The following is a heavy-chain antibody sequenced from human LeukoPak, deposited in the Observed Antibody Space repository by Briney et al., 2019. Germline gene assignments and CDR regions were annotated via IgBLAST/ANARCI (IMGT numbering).Heavy chain of an antibody. CDR1: GGSISSNTYY. J-gene: IGHJ4*02. V-gene: IGHV4-31*03. CDR3: ARGTAMPY. D-gene: IGHD5-18*01. Sequence: SQTLSLTCTVSGGSISSNTYYWSWIRQRPGKGLEWIGYIYYSGSTYYNPSLKSRVTISEDTSKNQFSLKLSSVTAADTAVYYCARGTAMPYWGQGTLVTVSS. CDR2: IYYSGST.